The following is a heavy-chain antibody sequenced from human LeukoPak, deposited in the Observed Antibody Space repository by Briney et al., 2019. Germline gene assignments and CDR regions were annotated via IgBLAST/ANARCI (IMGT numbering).Heavy chain of an antibody. D-gene: IGHD2-2*01. CDR1: GGSISSSSLY. J-gene: IGHJ3*02. Sequence: SETLSLTCTVSGGSISSSSLYWDWIRQPRGKGLEWIGTVYYSGSTYYNPSLKSRVTISVDTSKNQFSLKLSSVTAADTAVYYCARNASSLGAGAFDIWGQGTMVTVSS. V-gene: IGHV4-39*01. CDR3: ARNASSLGAGAFDI. CDR2: VYYSGST.